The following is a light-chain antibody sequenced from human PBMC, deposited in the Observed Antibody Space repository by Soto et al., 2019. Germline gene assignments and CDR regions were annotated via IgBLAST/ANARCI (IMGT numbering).Light chain of an antibody. V-gene: IGKV3-20*01. CDR1: QRISSRY. CDR2: GAS. J-gene: IGKJ5*01. Sequence: IVLTQSPGTLSLSPGERATLSCRASQRISSRYLAWYQQKPGQAPRLLIYGASSRATGIPDRFSGSGSGTEFTLTIRRLQSEDFAVYYCQQYNTWPPITCGQGTRREIK. CDR3: QQYNTWPPIT.